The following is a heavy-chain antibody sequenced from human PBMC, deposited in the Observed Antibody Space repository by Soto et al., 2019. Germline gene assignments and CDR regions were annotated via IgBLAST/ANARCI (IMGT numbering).Heavy chain of an antibody. D-gene: IGHD3-9*01. CDR1: GFTFSDYY. CDR3: ARGRDTAMVPLDFDWLFSPPPLFDY. J-gene: IGHJ4*02. V-gene: IGHV3-11*01. CDR2: ISSSGSTI. Sequence: GGSMRLSCAASGFTFSDYYMSWIRQAPGKGLEWVSYISSSGSTIYYADSVKGRFTISRDNAKNSLYLQMNSLRAEDTAVYYCARGRDTAMVPLDFDWLFSPPPLFDYWGQGTLVTVSS.